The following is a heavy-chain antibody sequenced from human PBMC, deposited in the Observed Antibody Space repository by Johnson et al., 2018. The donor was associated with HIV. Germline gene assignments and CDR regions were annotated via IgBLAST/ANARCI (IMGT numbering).Heavy chain of an antibody. J-gene: IGHJ3*01. D-gene: IGHD3-22*01. CDR1: GFTFSDFY. CDR2: ISTTGTTI. V-gene: IGHV3-11*04. Sequence: QVQLVESGGGLVQPGGSLRLSCAASGFTFSDFYMSWIRQAPGRGLEWISYISTTGTTIYYAESVKGRFTISRDNAKNSLYLQMHSLRAEDTALYYCVFGEDYYDSGGHHHGPAAFDFWGLGTMVTVSS. CDR3: VFGEDYYDSGGHHHGPAAFDF.